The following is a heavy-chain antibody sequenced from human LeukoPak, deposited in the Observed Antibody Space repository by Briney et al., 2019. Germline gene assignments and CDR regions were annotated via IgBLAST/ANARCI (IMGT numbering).Heavy chain of an antibody. CDR1: GFTFSSSG. J-gene: IGHJ4*02. V-gene: IGHV3-33*01. CDR2: IWYDGINE. D-gene: IGHD6-13*01. Sequence: GGSLRLSCAASGFTFSSSGMHWVRQAPGKGLEWVALIWYDGINEYYADTVKGRFSISRDDSKNTLYLQMNSLRAEDTAVYYCVRDKGSSWGEKYYFDYWGQGTLVTVSS. CDR3: VRDKGSSWGEKYYFDY.